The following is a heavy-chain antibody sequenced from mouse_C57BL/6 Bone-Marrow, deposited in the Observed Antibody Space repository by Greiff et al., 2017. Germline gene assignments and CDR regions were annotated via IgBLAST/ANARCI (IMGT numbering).Heavy chain of an antibody. CDR3: ARDGLSY. D-gene: IGHD1-1*02. CDR2: IDPSDSYN. CDR1: GYTFTSYW. Sequence: QVQLQQPGAELVMPGASVKLSCKASGYTFTSYWMHWVKQRPGQGLEWIGEIDPSDSYNNYNQKFKGKSTLTVDKSSSTAYMQLSSLTSEDSAIYYCARDGLSYWGQGTSVTVSS. J-gene: IGHJ4*01. V-gene: IGHV1-69*01.